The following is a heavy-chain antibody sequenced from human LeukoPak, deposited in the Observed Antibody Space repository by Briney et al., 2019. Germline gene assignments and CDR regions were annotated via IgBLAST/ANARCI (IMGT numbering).Heavy chain of an antibody. D-gene: IGHD3-10*01. CDR3: ARVRGEASPYWCFDL. V-gene: IGHV4-39*07. CDR1: GGSISSGGYS. Sequence: PSETLSLTCAVSGGSISSGGYSWSWIRQPPGKGLEWIGSIYYSGSTYYNPSLKSRVTISVDTSKNQFSLKLSSVTAADTAVYYCARVRGEASPYWCFDLWGRGTLVTVSS. CDR2: IYYSGST. J-gene: IGHJ2*01.